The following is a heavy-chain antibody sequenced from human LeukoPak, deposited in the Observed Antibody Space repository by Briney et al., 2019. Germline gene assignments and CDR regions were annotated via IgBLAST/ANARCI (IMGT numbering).Heavy chain of an antibody. Sequence: ASVKVSCKASGYTFTSYDINWVRQATGQGLEWMGWMNPNSGNTGYAQKFQGRVTMTRNTSISTAYMELSSLRSEDTAVYYCARAAWTSCYTFDFWGQGTLVNVSS. D-gene: IGHD2-2*01. CDR1: GYTFTSYD. J-gene: IGHJ4*03. CDR2: MNPNSGNT. V-gene: IGHV1-8*01. CDR3: ARAAWTSCYTFDF.